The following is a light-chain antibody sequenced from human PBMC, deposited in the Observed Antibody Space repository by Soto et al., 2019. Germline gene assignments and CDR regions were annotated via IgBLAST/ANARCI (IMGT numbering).Light chain of an antibody. V-gene: IGKV1-5*03. CDR3: QHYKSYAGA. J-gene: IGKJ1*01. CDR2: KAS. Sequence: IQMCLSPSTLSATVSDRVTITCRASQSISSWLAWYQQKPGKAPKLLIYKASTLKSGVPSRFSGSGSGTEFTLTISSLQPDDFATYYCQHYKSYAGAFGQGAKG. CDR1: QSISSW.